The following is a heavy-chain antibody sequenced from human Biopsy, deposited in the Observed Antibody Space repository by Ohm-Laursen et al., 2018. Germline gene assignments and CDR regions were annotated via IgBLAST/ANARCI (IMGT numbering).Heavy chain of an antibody. CDR1: GSSVSSYD. Sequence: SLRLSRSASGSSVSSYDMNWVRQAPGKGLEWISYISETSSHIYDADSVRGRFTVARDIAKNSLYLQLNSLRVEDTAVYYCARDSSRRAREGGMDVWGQGTTVTVSS. V-gene: IGHV3-21*01. CDR3: ARDSSRRAREGGMDV. D-gene: IGHD6-6*01. J-gene: IGHJ6*02. CDR2: ISETSSHI.